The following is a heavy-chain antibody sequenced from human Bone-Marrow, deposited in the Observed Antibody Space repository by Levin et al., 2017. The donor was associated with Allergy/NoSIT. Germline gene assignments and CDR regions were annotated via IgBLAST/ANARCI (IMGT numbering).Heavy chain of an antibody. D-gene: IGHD1-1*01. V-gene: IGHV3-23*01. CDR1: GFTFSNLA. CDR3: ATEGAVQDVGYFQH. J-gene: IGHJ1*01. Sequence: AGGSLRLSCAASGFTFSNLAMSWVRQAPGKGLEWVSAIIGSGRETFYADSVKGRFTISRDNSKSTLSLQMNSLRAEDTAIYFCATEGAVQDVGYFQHWAQGTLVTVSS. CDR2: IIGSGRET.